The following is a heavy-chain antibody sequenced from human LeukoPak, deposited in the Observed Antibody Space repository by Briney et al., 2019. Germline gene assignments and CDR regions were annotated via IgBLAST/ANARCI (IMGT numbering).Heavy chain of an antibody. CDR1: GFTVSSNY. V-gene: IGHV3-53*01. J-gene: IGHJ6*03. CDR3: ARVLVLLYYTDV. Sequence: GGSLRLSCAASGFTVSSNYMSWVRQAPGKGLEWVSVIYSGGSTYYADSVKGRSTISRDNSKNTLYLQMNSLRAEDTAVYYCARVLVLLYYTDVWGKGTTVTVSS. CDR2: IYSGGST. D-gene: IGHD2-15*01.